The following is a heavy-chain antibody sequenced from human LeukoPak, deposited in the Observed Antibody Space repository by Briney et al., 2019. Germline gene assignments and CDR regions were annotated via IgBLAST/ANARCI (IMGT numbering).Heavy chain of an antibody. CDR1: GGSISGGSYY. V-gene: IGHV4-61*02. J-gene: IGHJ3*01. CDR3: ARKWDL. Sequence: SQTLSLTCTVSGGSISGGSYYWSWIRQPAGKGLEWIGRIYTSGSTNYNPSLKSRVTISVDTSKNQFSPKLSSVTAADTAVYYCARKWDLWGQGTMVTVSS. D-gene: IGHD1-26*01. CDR2: IYTSGST.